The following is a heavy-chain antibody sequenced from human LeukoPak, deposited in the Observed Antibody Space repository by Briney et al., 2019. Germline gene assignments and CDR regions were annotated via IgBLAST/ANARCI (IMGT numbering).Heavy chain of an antibody. V-gene: IGHV1-24*01. D-gene: IGHD4-11*01. CDR1: GYTLTELS. CDR2: LDPEDGET. J-gene: IGHJ6*02. Sequence: ASVKVSCKVSGYTLTELSMHWVRQAPGKGLEWMGGLDPEDGETIYAQKFQGRVTMTEDTSTDTAYMELSSLRSEDTAVYYCATWSSNYDSYYYYGMDVWGQGTTVTVSS. CDR3: ATWSSNYDSYYYYGMDV.